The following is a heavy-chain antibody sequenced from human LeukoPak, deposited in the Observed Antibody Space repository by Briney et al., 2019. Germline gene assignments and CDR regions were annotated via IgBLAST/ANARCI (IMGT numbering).Heavy chain of an antibody. J-gene: IGHJ4*02. V-gene: IGHV5-51*01. CDR3: ARRGRVAAAGTYYFDY. D-gene: IGHD6-13*01. CDR2: IFPGDSDT. CDR1: GYSFTNYW. Sequence: GESLKISCKCSGYSFTNYWIGWVRQMPGKGLEWMGIIFPGDSDTRYSPSFQGQVTISADKSISTAYLQWSSLKASDTAMYYCARRGRVAAAGTYYFDYWGQGTLVTVSS.